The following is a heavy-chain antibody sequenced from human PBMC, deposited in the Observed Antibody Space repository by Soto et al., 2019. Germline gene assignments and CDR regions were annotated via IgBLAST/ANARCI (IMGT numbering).Heavy chain of an antibody. CDR3: ARGVYGSGNYYTGPSAFDN. CDR2: TIPVFNTA. Sequence: QVQLEQSGAEVKKPGSSVKVSCKASGGTLSDHGVAWLRQAPGQGLEWMGGTIPVFNTAKYAQKFQGRVTVTADKFTNIAYMELSSLRSEDTALYFCARGVYGSGNYYTGPSAFDNWGQGTMVIVSS. V-gene: IGHV1-69*06. D-gene: IGHD3-10*01. CDR1: GGTLSDHG. J-gene: IGHJ3*02.